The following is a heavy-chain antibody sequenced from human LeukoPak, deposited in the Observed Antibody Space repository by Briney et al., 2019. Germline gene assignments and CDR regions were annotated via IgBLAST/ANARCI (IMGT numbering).Heavy chain of an antibody. J-gene: IGHJ4*02. CDR1: GFTFSCCS. D-gene: IGHD1-14*01. CDR3: ATETIGRHYVY. V-gene: IGHV3-21*01. Sequence: AGGSLRLSCAASGFTFSCCSFNWVRQAPGKGLEWVSSVRPTGTDRYYADSVRGRFPISRDNAKNSMYLRMDSLRDADTAVYYCATETIGRHYVYWGQGTLLTVSS. CDR2: VRPTGTDR.